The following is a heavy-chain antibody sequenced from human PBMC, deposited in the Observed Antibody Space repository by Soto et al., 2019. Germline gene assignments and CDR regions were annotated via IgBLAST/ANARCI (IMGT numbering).Heavy chain of an antibody. CDR3: APGRWLQPSSGSYYPY. V-gene: IGHV3-21*01. CDR1: GFTFSSYS. Sequence: GGSLRLSCAASGFTFSSYSMNWVRQAPGKGLEWVSSISSSSSYIYYADSVKGRFTISRDNAKNSLYLQMNSLRAEDTAVYYCAPGRWLQPSSGSYYPYWGQGTLVTVSS. D-gene: IGHD1-26*01. CDR2: ISSSSSYI. J-gene: IGHJ4*02.